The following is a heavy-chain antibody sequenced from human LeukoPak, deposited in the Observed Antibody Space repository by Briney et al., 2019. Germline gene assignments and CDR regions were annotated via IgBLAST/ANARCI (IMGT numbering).Heavy chain of an antibody. CDR1: GGSISSGSYY. D-gene: IGHD5-18*01. CDR3: ARHSGYSYGYAYYYYYMDV. J-gene: IGHJ6*03. Sequence: SETLSLTCTVSGGSISSGSYYWGWIRQPPGKGLEWIGGIYYSGSTYYNPSLKSLVTISVDPSKNQFSLKLSSVTAADTAVYYCARHSGYSYGYAYYYYYMDVWGKGTTVTVSS. V-gene: IGHV4-39*01. CDR2: IYYSGST.